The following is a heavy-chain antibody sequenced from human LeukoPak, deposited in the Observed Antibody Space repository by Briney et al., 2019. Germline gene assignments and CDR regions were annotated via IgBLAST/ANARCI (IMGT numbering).Heavy chain of an antibody. V-gene: IGHV1-18*01. CDR3: GRQLYIARRSAEIAFEF. Sequence: ASVKVSCKASGYTFTSYGISWVRQAPGQGLEWMAWISAYNGNTNYAQKLQGRVTMTTDTSTSTAYMELRSLRSDDTAIYFCGRQLYIARRSAEIAFEFWGKGKMVTVS. CDR2: ISAYNGNT. J-gene: IGHJ3*01. D-gene: IGHD2-15*01. CDR1: GYTFTSYG.